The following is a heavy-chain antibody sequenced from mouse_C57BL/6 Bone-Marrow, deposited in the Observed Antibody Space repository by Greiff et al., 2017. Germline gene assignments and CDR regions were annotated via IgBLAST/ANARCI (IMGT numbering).Heavy chain of an antibody. Sequence: QVQPQQPGAELVKPGASVKMSCKASGYTFTSYWITWVKQRPGQGLEWIGDIYPTSGRTNYNEKFKSKAIRTVDTSSNTAYMQLSSLTSEDSAVFYCARSGPLGRSFDYWGQGTTLTVSS. D-gene: IGHD4-1*01. CDR3: ARSGPLGRSFDY. CDR1: GYTFTSYW. J-gene: IGHJ2*01. V-gene: IGHV1-55*01. CDR2: IYPTSGRT.